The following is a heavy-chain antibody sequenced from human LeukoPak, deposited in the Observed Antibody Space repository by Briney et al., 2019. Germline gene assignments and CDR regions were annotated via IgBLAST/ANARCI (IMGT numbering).Heavy chain of an antibody. CDR3: ARTEYCSPTSCKYASF. CDR1: GFAFSSYS. CDR2: INSDGSST. D-gene: IGHD2-2*01. V-gene: IGHV3-74*01. J-gene: IGHJ3*01. Sequence: GGSLRLSCAASGFAFSSYSMNWVRQAPGKGLLWVSQINSDGSSTNYADSVKGRFTISRDNAKSTLYLQMNSLRAEDTAVYYCARTEYCSPTSCKYASFWGQGTMVTVSS.